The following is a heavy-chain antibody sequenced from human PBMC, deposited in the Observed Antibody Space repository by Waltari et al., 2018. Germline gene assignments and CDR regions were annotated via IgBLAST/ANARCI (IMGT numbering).Heavy chain of an antibody. J-gene: IGHJ4*02. CDR1: GDFLSDDH. Sequence: HVQLQESGPGLVKPSETLSLTCTVSGDFLSDDHWPWIRQAPGKGLEWIAYLRNTWGTKFTPSLEGRVTVSAVTSKKQFSLRLTSVTAADTAAYYCARLPTKYFDSLGWGFFDQWGQGILVTVSS. CDR3: ARLPTKYFDSLGWGFFDQ. D-gene: IGHD3-22*01. CDR2: LRNTWGT. V-gene: IGHV4-59*08.